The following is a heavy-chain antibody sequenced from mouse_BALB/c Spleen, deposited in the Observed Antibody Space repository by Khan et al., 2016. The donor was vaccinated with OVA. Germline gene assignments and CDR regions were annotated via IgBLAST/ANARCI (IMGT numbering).Heavy chain of an antibody. J-gene: IGHJ3*01. CDR3: LRARFDYGSAYEGFAY. Sequence: VQLQQSGPELVKPGASVKMSCKASGYTFTSYVMHWVKQKPRQGLEWIGYISPNSDGSKYNEKFRGKATLTSAKSSSTASMELSSLNSEDSAVYYCLRARFDYGSAYEGFAYWGQGTLVTVSA. V-gene: IGHV1S136*01. CDR1: GYTFTSYV. CDR2: ISPNSDGS. D-gene: IGHD1-1*01.